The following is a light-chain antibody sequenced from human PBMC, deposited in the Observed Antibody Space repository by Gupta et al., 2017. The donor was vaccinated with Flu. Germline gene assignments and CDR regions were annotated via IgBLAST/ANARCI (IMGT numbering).Light chain of an antibody. CDR3: QQYLRTPWT. J-gene: IGKJ1*01. CDR1: KSVLYSSNNYIY. CDR2: WAS. Sequence: DSVLTQSPDSLPVSLSAGATLNCKSSKSVLYSSNNYIYVAWYQQTLGQSPKLLLYWASTRESGVPDRFTGSGSGTDFSLTISSLQAEDVAVYYCQQYLRTPWTFGQGTKVEIK. V-gene: IGKV4-1*01.